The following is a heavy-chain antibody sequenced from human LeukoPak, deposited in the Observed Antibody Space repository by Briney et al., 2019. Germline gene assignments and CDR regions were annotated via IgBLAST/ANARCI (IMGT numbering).Heavy chain of an antibody. J-gene: IGHJ4*02. D-gene: IGHD6-13*01. CDR3: AKDRQGDSSSWVDY. CDR1: GFTFSRYG. CDR2: ISYDGSNK. Sequence: SGGSLRLSCAASGFTFSRYGMHWVRQAPGKGLEWVAVISYDGSNKYYADSVKGRFTISRDNSKNTLYLQMNSLRAEDTAVYYCAKDRQGDSSSWVDYWGQGTLVTVSS. V-gene: IGHV3-30*18.